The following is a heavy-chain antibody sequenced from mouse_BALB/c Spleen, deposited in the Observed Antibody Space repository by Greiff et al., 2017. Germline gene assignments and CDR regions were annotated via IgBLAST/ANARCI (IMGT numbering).Heavy chain of an antibody. V-gene: IGHV1-7*01. CDR3: ARDYRYAFDN. CDR1: GYTFTSYW. CDR2: INPSTGYT. J-gene: IGHJ2*01. Sequence: QVQLQQSGAELAKPGASVKMSCKASGYTFTSYWMHWVKQRPGQGLEWIGYINPSTGYTEYNQKFKDKATLTADKSSSTAYMQLSSLTSEDSAVYYCARDYRYAFDNWGRGTTLTVSS. D-gene: IGHD2-14*01.